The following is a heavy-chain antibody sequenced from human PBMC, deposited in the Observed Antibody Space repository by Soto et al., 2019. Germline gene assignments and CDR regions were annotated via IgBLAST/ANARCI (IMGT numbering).Heavy chain of an antibody. Sequence: PGGSLRLSCAASGFTFSSYEMNWVRQAPGKWLEWVSYISSSGSTIYYADSVKGRFTISRDNAKNSLYLQMNSLRAEDTAVYYCARLSMVRGVSDAFDIWGQGTMVTVSS. CDR2: ISSSGSTI. J-gene: IGHJ3*02. D-gene: IGHD3-10*01. CDR3: ARLSMVRGVSDAFDI. CDR1: GFTFSSYE. V-gene: IGHV3-48*03.